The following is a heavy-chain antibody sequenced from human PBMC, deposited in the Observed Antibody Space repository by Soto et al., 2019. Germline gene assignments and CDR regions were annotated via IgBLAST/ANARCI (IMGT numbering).Heavy chain of an antibody. CDR3: ARFCGGHCYSVAFEI. J-gene: IGHJ3*02. CDR2: IVPIFGTA. D-gene: IGHD2-21*02. CDR1: GGAFSSYA. Sequence: SVKVSCKASGGAFSSYAISWVRQAPGQGLEWMGGIVPIFGTANYAQKFQGRVTITADESTSTAYMELSSLRSEDTAVYYCARFCGGHCYSVAFEIRGRAPIVTVSS. V-gene: IGHV1-69*13.